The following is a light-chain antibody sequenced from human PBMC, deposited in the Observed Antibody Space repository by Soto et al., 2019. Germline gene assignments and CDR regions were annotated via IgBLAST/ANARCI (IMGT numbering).Light chain of an antibody. CDR2: GNS. Sequence: QSVLTQPPSVSGAPGQRVTISCTGSSSNIGAGYDVHWYQQLPGTAPKLLIYGNSNRPSGVPDRFSGSKSGTSASLAITGLQAEDEADYYCQSYDSSVSKVVFGGVTQLTVL. CDR1: SSNIGAGYD. V-gene: IGLV1-40*01. CDR3: QSYDSSVSKVV. J-gene: IGLJ2*01.